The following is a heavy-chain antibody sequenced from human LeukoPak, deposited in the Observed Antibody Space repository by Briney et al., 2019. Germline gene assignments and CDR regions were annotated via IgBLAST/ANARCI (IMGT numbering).Heavy chain of an antibody. CDR2: IHYSGST. V-gene: IGHV4-39*01. CDR1: GGSISSSSYY. J-gene: IGHJ4*02. D-gene: IGHD3-9*01. Sequence: PSETLSLTCTVSGGSISSSSYYWGWIRQATGKGLEWIGSIHYSGSTYYNPSLNSRVTISEDTSKNQFSLKMSSVTAADTAVYYCASIHNFDLYYWGQGTLVTVSS. CDR3: ASIHNFDLYY.